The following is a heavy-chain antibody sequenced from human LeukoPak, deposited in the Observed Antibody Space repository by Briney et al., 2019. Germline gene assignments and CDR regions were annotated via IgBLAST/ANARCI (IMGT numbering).Heavy chain of an antibody. J-gene: IGHJ4*02. CDR2: IISSGAYI. CDR3: ARDFGGYCSSTNCYLGHLDY. Sequence: GGSLRLSCAASGFTFSSYTMNWVRQAPGKGLEWVSSIISSGAYIYYADSVKGRFTISKDNAKNSLYLQMNSLRAEDTAVYYCARDFGGYCSSTNCYLGHLDYWGQGTLVTVSS. V-gene: IGHV3-21*03. CDR1: GFTFSSYT. D-gene: IGHD2-2*01.